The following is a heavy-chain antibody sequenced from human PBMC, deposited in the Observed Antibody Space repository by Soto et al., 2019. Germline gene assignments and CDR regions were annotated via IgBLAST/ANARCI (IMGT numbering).Heavy chain of an antibody. Sequence: PGGSLRLSCAASGFTFNIYAMTWVRQAPGKGLEWVSSLSGSGGDTYYADSVKGRFTISRDNSKNTLSLQMNSLSAEDTAVYYCAKRFGSGFYSAFDIWGRGTMVTVSS. CDR1: GFTFNIYA. V-gene: IGHV3-23*01. CDR3: AKRFGSGFYSAFDI. D-gene: IGHD3-22*01. CDR2: LSGSGGDT. J-gene: IGHJ3*02.